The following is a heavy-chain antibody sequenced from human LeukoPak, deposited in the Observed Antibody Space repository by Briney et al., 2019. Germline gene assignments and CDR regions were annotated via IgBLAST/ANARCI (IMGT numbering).Heavy chain of an antibody. Sequence: GGSLRLSCAASGFTFSSYAMSWVRQAPGKGLEWVSPISGSGGSTYYADSVKGRFTISRDNSENTLYLQMNSLRAEDTAVYYCGNVRYCSSTSCPDYWGQGTLVTVSS. CDR2: ISGSGGST. CDR1: GFTFSSYA. CDR3: GNVRYCSSTSCPDY. J-gene: IGHJ4*02. V-gene: IGHV3-23*01. D-gene: IGHD2-2*01.